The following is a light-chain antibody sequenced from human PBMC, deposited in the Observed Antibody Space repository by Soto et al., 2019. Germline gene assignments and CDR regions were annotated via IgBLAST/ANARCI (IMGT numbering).Light chain of an antibody. J-gene: IGKJ3*01. V-gene: IGKV3-11*01. CDR2: DAS. CDR1: QSVSSY. CDR3: QQRSNWPPFT. Sequence: EIVLTQSPATLSLSPGERATLSCRASQSVSSYLAWYQHKPGQAPRLLIYDASNRATGIPARFSGSGSGTDFTLTISSLEREDFAVYYCQQRSNWPPFTFGPGTKVDIK.